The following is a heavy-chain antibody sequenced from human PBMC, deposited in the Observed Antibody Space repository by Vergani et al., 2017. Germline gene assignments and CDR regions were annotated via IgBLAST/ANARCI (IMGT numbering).Heavy chain of an antibody. Sequence: QVQLVQSGAEVKKPGSSVKVSCKASGGTFSSYAISWVRQAPGQGLEWMGGIIPIFGTANYAQNFQGRVTMTADESKSTADMELSSLRSEDTAVYYCARNYDSSGYYYTIYFDYWGQGTLVTVSS. V-gene: IGHV1-69*01. CDR3: ARNYDSSGYYYTIYFDY. J-gene: IGHJ4*02. CDR2: IIPIFGTA. CDR1: GGTFSSYA. D-gene: IGHD3-22*01.